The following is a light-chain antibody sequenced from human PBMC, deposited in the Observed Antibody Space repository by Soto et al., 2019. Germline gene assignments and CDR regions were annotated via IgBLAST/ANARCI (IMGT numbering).Light chain of an antibody. CDR3: QKYSHAPLT. CDR2: AAS. J-gene: IGKJ4*01. V-gene: IGKV1-27*01. CDR1: EDISHY. Sequence: DIQMTQSPSFLSASVGDKVTITCRASEDISHYLAWYQQKPGKVPSLLIFAASKLHSEVPSRFSGSGSGTDFTLTISSLQPDDAATYYCQKYSHAPLTFGGGTKVEIK.